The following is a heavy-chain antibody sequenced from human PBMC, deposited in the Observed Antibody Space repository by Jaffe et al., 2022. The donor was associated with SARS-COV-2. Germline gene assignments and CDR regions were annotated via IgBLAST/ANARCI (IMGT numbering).Heavy chain of an antibody. CDR1: GYSFGRYA. V-gene: IGHV1-3*01. D-gene: IGHD2-8*01. Sequence: QVHLVQSGAEVKKPGASVRVSCKASGYSFGRYAIHWVRQAPGQGLEWVGGVHSGDGDITYSQKFKDRVTITGDTSATTVYMELNSLRSEDTAVYYCAREMVSIIERKWLRWFGPWGQGTLVTVSS. CDR3: AREMVSIIERKWLRWFGP. J-gene: IGHJ5*02. CDR2: VHSGDGDI.